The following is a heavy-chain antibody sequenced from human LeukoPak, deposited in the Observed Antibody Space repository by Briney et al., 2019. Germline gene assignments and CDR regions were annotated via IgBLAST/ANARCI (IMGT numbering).Heavy chain of an antibody. CDR3: AKAPVTTCRGAFCYPFDY. J-gene: IGHJ4*02. Sequence: GGSLRLSCAASGFSLSNYNMHWVRQAPGKGLEWVAFIRNDGSNKYYADSVKGRFTISRDNSKNTLYLQMNSLRIEDTAVYYCAKAPVTTCRGAFCYPFDYWGLGTLVTVSS. D-gene: IGHD2-15*01. V-gene: IGHV3-30*02. CDR2: IRNDGSNK. CDR1: GFSLSNYN.